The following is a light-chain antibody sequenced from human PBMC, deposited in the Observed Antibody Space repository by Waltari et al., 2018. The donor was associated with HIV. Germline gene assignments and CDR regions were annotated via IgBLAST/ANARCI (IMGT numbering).Light chain of an antibody. J-gene: IGLJ2*01. V-gene: IGLV1-51*01. CDR2: DTD. CDR3: GTWDTSLSGGL. CDR1: SSNIGIGY. Sequence: QSVLTQPPSVSAAPGQTVTITCSGSSSNIGIGYVSWYQQLPGTAPRLLIYDTDKRPSGIPDRFSGSRSGTSATLAIAGLQTGDEADYYCGTWDTSLSGGLFGGGTKLTVL.